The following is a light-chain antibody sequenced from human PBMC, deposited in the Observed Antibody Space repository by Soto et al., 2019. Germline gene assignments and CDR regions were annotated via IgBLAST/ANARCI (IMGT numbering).Light chain of an antibody. Sequence: DIQMTQSPSSLSASVGDRVTITCQASQDISNYLNWYQQKPGKAPKLLIYDASNLETGVPSRFSGSGSGTDFTCTISSLQPEDIATYYCQQYDNRPTLTFGGGTKVEIK. J-gene: IGKJ4*01. V-gene: IGKV1-33*01. CDR2: DAS. CDR1: QDISNY. CDR3: QQYDNRPTLT.